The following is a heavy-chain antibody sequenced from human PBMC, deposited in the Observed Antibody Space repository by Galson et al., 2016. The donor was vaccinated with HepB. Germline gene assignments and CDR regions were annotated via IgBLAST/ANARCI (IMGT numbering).Heavy chain of an antibody. CDR3: ANRGVTTGDSELAPYWYYFDY. Sequence: SLRLSCAGSGFRFSNYAMSWVRQAPGKGLEWVSAISASGFGTHYADSTKGRFTISRDNSKNTLYLQMNSLRAEDTAVYFCANRGVTTGDSELAPYWYYFDYWGQGTLVAVSS. CDR1: GFRFSNYA. V-gene: IGHV3-23*01. D-gene: IGHD2-8*01. J-gene: IGHJ4*02. CDR2: ISASGFGT.